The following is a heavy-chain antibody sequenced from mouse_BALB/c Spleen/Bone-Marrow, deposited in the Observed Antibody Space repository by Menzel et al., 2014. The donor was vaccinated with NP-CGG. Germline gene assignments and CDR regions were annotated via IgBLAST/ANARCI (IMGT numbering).Heavy chain of an antibody. CDR2: IYPGDGDT. Sequence: VQLQQSGAELVRPGSSVKISCKASGYAFGSYWMNWVRQRPGQGLEWIGQIYPGDGDTNYNGKFKGKATLTADRSSSTAYMQLSSLTSEDSAVYFCARTPWFAYWGQGTLVTVSA. CDR1: GYAFGSYW. J-gene: IGHJ3*01. V-gene: IGHV1-80*01. CDR3: ARTPWFAY.